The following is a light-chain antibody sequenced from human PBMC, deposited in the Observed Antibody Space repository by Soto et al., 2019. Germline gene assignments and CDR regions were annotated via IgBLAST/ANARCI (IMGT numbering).Light chain of an antibody. V-gene: IGLV2-14*01. CDR2: EVS. J-gene: IGLJ1*01. CDR1: GSDVGGYDY. Sequence: QSVLTRPASVSGSPGQSSTISCTGTGSDVGGYDYVSWYQLHPGKAPKLMVFEVSNRPSGVSYRFSGSKSGNTASLTISGLQAEDEADYFCSSYSISTAYLFGTGTKV. CDR3: SSYSISTAYL.